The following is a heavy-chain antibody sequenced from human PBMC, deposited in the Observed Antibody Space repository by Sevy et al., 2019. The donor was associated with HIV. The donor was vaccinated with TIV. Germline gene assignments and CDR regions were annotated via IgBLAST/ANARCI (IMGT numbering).Heavy chain of an antibody. CDR3: AKDGSYYDSSGYYPLDY. V-gene: IGHV3-23*01. CDR2: ISGSGGST. CDR1: GFTFSSYA. Sequence: GGSLRLSCAASGFTFSSYAMSWVRQAPGKGLEWVSAISGSGGSTYYADSVKGRFTISRDNSKNTLYLQMNSLGAEDTAVYYCAKDGSYYDSSGYYPLDYWGQGTLVTVSS. D-gene: IGHD3-22*01. J-gene: IGHJ4*02.